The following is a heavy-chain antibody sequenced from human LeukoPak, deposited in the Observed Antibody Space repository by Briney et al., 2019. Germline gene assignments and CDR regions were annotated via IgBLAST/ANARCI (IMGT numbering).Heavy chain of an antibody. CDR3: AKSGGNSSSPGY. V-gene: IGHV3-23*01. D-gene: IGHD6-13*01. J-gene: IGHJ4*02. CDR1: GFTFSSYA. CDR2: ISGSGGST. Sequence: GGSLRLSCAASGFTFSSYAMSWVRQAPGKGLEWVSAISGSGGSTYYADSVKGRFTISRDNSKNTLNLQMNSLRAEDTAVYYCAKSGGNSSSPGYWGQGTLVTVSS.